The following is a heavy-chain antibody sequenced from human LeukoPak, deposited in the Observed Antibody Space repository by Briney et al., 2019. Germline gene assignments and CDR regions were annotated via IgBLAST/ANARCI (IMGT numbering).Heavy chain of an antibody. D-gene: IGHD2-2*01. CDR3: ARLGYCSSTSCYLQGFYYYYYMDV. J-gene: IGHJ6*03. CDR1: GGSISNSDYY. V-gene: IGHV4-30-4*01. Sequence: SETLSLTCTVSGGSISNSDYYWSWIRQPPGKGLEWIGYIYYSGSTYYNPSLKSRVAISVDTSKNQFSLKLSSVTAADTAVYYCARLGYCSSTSCYLQGFYYYYYMDVWGKGTTVTVSS. CDR2: IYYSGST.